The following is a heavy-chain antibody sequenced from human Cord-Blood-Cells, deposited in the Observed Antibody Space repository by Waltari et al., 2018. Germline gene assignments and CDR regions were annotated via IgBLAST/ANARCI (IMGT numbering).Heavy chain of an antibody. V-gene: IGHV3-30*04. CDR3: ARVLRFLEWLFYAFDI. CDR2: ISYDGSNK. D-gene: IGHD3-3*01. Sequence: QVQLVESGGGVVQPGRSLRLSCAASGFTFSSYAMHWVRQAPGKGLELVAVISYDGSNKYYADSVKGRFTISRDNSKNTLYLQMNSLRAEDTAVYYCARVLRFLEWLFYAFDIWGQGTMVTVSS. J-gene: IGHJ3*02. CDR1: GFTFSSYA.